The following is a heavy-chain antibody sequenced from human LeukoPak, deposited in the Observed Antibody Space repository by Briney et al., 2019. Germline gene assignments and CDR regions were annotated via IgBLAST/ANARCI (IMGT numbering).Heavy chain of an antibody. Sequence: ASVKVSYKASGYTFTTYAMHWVRQAPGQRLEWMGWSNAGNGNTKYSQEFQGRVTITRDTSASTAYMELSSLSSEDMAVYYCGRGGGGYSYGLDYWGQGTLVTVSS. CDR1: GYTFTTYA. D-gene: IGHD5-18*01. CDR3: GRGGGGYSYGLDY. J-gene: IGHJ4*02. CDR2: SNAGNGNT. V-gene: IGHV1-3*02.